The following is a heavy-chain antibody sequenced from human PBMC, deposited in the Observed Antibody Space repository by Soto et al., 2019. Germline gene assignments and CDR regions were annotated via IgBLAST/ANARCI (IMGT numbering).Heavy chain of an antibody. V-gene: IGHV3-74*01. J-gene: IGHJ4*02. CDR3: VRDNNWYYDY. D-gene: IGHD1-1*01. CDR2: IGPDGSKM. CDR1: GFSLSRHW. Sequence: GALRLSCAASGFSLSRHWLHWVRQAPGKGLVWVSHIGPDGSKMRYADSVQGRFTISRDNARNTLYLQMNSLRDEDTAVYYGVRDNNWYYDYWGQGILVTVSS.